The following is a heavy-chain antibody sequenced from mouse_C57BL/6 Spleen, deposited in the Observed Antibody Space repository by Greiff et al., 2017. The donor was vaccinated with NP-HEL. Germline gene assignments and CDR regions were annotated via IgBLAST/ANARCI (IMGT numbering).Heavy chain of an antibody. J-gene: IGHJ3*01. CDR2: ISSGSSTI. Sequence: EVKLMESGGGLVKPGGSLKLSCAASGFTFSDYGMHWVRQAPEKGLEWVAYISSGSSTIYYADTVKGRFTISRDNAKNTLFLQMTSLRSEDTAMYYCARSLGNYGFAYWGQGTLVTVSA. V-gene: IGHV5-17*01. D-gene: IGHD2-1*01. CDR1: GFTFSDYG. CDR3: ARSLGNYGFAY.